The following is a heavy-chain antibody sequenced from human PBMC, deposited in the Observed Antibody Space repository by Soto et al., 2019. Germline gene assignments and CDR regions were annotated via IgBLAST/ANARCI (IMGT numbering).Heavy chain of an antibody. CDR1: GVTFSSYS. D-gene: IGHD6-19*01. CDR3: ARERAWLADDY. Sequence: PWGSLRLSCAASGVTFSSYSMNWVRQAPGKGLEWVSSISSSSSYIYYADSVKGRFTISRDNAKNSLYLQMNSLRAEDTAVYYCARERAWLADDYWGQGTLVTVSS. CDR2: ISSSSSYI. V-gene: IGHV3-21*01. J-gene: IGHJ4*02.